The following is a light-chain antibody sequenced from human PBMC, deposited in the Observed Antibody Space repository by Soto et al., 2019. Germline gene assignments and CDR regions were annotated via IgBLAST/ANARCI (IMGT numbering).Light chain of an antibody. Sequence: DLQLTPFPSSPSASVGHRGTITCQASQNINNYLNWYQQKPGRAPKLLIYDASNLEAGVPSRFRGSGSGTDFTFTISRLQPEDIATYYCQQYENLPTFGQGTRLEIK. CDR1: QNINNY. V-gene: IGKV1-33*01. CDR2: DAS. J-gene: IGKJ5*01. CDR3: QQYENLPT.